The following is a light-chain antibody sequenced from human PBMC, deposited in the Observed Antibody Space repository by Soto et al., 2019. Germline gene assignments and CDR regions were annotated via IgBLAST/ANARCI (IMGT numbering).Light chain of an antibody. Sequence: QSALTQPASVSGSPGQSITISCTGTRSDVGGYKYVSWYQQHPGKAPKLIIYEVTKRPSGVPDRFAGSKSGNTASLTVSGLQAEDEADYHCSSSYAGSNNFVFGTGTKLTVL. V-gene: IGLV2-8*01. CDR2: EVT. J-gene: IGLJ1*01. CDR3: SSSYAGSNNFV. CDR1: RSDVGGYKY.